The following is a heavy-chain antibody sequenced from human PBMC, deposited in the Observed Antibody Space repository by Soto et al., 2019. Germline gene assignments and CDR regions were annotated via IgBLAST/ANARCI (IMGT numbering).Heavy chain of an antibody. CDR2: IYYSGST. J-gene: IGHJ6*02. V-gene: IGHV4-59*01. Sequence: PSETLSLTCTVSGGSISSYYWSWIRQPPGKGLEWIGYIYYSGSTNYNPSLKSRVTISVDTSKNQFSLKLSSVTAADTAVYYCARVPIVVVPAAMGGGYYYGMDVWGQGTTVTVSS. D-gene: IGHD2-2*01. CDR1: GGSISSYY. CDR3: ARVPIVVVPAAMGGGYYYGMDV.